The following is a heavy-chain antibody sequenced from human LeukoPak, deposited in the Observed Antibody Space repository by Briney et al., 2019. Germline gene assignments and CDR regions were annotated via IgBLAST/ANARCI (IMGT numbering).Heavy chain of an antibody. D-gene: IGHD3-10*01. CDR2: IYYSGTT. CDR3: ARGRWIYGSGSYSFNWFDP. CDR1: GGSISSSSYY. J-gene: IGHJ5*02. V-gene: IGHV4-39*07. Sequence: PSETLSLTCTVSGGSISSSSYYWGWIRQPPGKGLEWIGSIYYSGTTSYNPSLRSRLTISLDTSKNQFSLKLTSVTAADTAVYYCARGRWIYGSGSYSFNWFDPWGQGTLVTVSS.